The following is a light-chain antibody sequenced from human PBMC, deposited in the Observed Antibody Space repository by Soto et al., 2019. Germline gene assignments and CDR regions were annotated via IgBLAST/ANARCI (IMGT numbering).Light chain of an antibody. CDR3: SSFAGSHSV. CDR2: DVF. J-gene: IGLJ2*01. V-gene: IGLV2-11*01. CDR1: SSDVGGYNY. Sequence: SVLTQPRSVSGSPGQSVTISCTGTSSDVGGYNYVSWFQQYPGKAPKLMIYDVFNRPSGVSNRFSGSKSGNTASLTISGLQAEDEADYYCSSFAGSHSVFGGGTKVTVL.